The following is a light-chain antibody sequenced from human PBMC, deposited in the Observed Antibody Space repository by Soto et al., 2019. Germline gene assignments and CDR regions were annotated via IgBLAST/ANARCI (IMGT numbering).Light chain of an antibody. J-gene: IGLJ1*01. CDR1: SSNIGAGYD. CDR3: LSYDSSLSGFV. CDR2: GNS. Sequence: QSVLTQPPSVSGAPGRRVTISCTGSSSNIGAGYDVHWYQQLPGTAPKLLIYGNSNRQSGVPDRFSGSKSGTSASLAITGLQAEDEADYYCLSYDSSLSGFVFGTGTKVTVL. V-gene: IGLV1-40*01.